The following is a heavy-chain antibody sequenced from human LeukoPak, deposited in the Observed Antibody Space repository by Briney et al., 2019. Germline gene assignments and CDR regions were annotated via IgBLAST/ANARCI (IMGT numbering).Heavy chain of an antibody. D-gene: IGHD5-18*01. CDR3: AKEGYSRDFDY. V-gene: IGHV3-30*18. J-gene: IGHJ4*02. CDR1: GFTFSSYG. CDR2: ISYDGSNK. Sequence: PGGSLRLSCAASGFTFSSYGMHWVRQAPGKGLEWVAVISYDGSNKYYAYSVKGRFTISRDNSKNTLYLQMNSLRAEDTAVYYCAKEGYSRDFDYWGQGTLVTVSS.